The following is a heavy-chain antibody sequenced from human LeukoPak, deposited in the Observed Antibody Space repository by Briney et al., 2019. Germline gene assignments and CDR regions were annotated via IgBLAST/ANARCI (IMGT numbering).Heavy chain of an antibody. D-gene: IGHD6-13*01. CDR1: GYTFTSYA. Sequence: ASVKVSCKASGYTFTSYAISWVRQAPGQGLEWMGGIIPIFGTANYAQKFQGRVTITADESTSTAYMELSSLRSEDTAVYYCARAPIGSSWFQGYFQHWGQGTLVTVSS. V-gene: IGHV1-69*13. CDR3: ARAPIGSSWFQGYFQH. J-gene: IGHJ1*01. CDR2: IIPIFGTA.